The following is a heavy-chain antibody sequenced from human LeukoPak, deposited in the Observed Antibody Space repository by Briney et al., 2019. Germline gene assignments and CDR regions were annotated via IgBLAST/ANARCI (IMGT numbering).Heavy chain of an antibody. V-gene: IGHV3-9*01. Sequence: GGSLRLSCAASGFTFDDSAMHWVRQAPGKGLEWVSGISWNSGNIGYADSVKGRFTISRDNAKNSLYLQMNSLRAEDTALYYCAKSSLAVAGPRGHFQHWGQGTLVTVSS. CDR3: AKSSLAVAGPRGHFQH. CDR2: ISWNSGNI. J-gene: IGHJ1*01. CDR1: GFTFDDSA. D-gene: IGHD6-19*01.